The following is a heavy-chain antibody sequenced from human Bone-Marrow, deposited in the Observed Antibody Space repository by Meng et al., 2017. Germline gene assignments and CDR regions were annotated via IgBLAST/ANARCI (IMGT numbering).Heavy chain of an antibody. Sequence: ASVKVSCKASGYNFNDRYVHWVRQAPGQGLEWMGVIDPSGSSASYVQKFQGRLTMTTDTSTSTVYMELSSLKSEDTAAYFCTRVAGMRENYFDYWGQGTLVTVSS. CDR1: GYNFNDRY. V-gene: IGHV1-46*02. J-gene: IGHJ4*02. CDR2: IDPSGSSA. CDR3: TRVAGMRENYFDY. D-gene: IGHD1-26*01.